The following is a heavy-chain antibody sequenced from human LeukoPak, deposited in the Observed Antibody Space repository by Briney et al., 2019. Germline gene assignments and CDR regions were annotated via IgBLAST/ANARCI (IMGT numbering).Heavy chain of an antibody. CDR1: GFSFSSYW. CDR3: VRFGIRGVIDEFDF. D-gene: IGHD3-10*01. V-gene: IGHV3-7*01. CDR2: INQDGRAK. Sequence: GGSLRLSCAASGFSFSSYWMSWVRQAPGKGLEWVANINQDGRAKNYVDSLKGRFTISRDNAKNSVYLQVDNLRAEDTAVYYCVRFGIRGVIDEFDFWGQGTLVTVSS. J-gene: IGHJ4*02.